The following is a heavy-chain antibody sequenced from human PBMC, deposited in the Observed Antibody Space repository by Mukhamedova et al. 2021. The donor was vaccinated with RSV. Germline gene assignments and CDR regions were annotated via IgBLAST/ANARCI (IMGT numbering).Heavy chain of an antibody. CDR3: AIDPGARN. CDR2: SRTKADSYTT. J-gene: IGHJ4*01. Sequence: QAPGKGLEWIGRSRTKADSYTTEYAASVKGRFTISRDDSKNSLYLQMNSLKIEDTAVYYSAIDPGARNWGHGTLFTVSP. V-gene: IGHV3-72*01. D-gene: IGHD3-10*01.